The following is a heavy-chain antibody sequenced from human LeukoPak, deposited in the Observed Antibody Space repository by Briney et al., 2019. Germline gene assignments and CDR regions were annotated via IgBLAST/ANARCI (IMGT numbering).Heavy chain of an antibody. CDR1: GYTFTSYF. CDR3: AKVTIKYCSGGSCYGMDV. CDR2: INPSGGST. V-gene: IGHV1-46*01. D-gene: IGHD2-15*01. Sequence: ASVKVSCKASGYTFTSYFMHWVRQAPGQGLDWMGIINPSGGSTSYAQKFQGRVTMTRDTSTSTVYMELSSLRAEDTAVYYCAKVTIKYCSGGSCYGMDVWGQGTTVTVSS. J-gene: IGHJ6*02.